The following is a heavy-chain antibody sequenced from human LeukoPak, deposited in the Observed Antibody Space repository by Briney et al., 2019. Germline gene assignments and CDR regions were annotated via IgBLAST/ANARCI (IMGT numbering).Heavy chain of an antibody. CDR3: AKAKREKKYYYDSSGQYYFDY. D-gene: IGHD3-22*01. CDR1: AFTFNTYA. V-gene: IGHV3-23*01. Sequence: GGSLRLSCAASAFTFNTYAMSWVRQAPGKGLEWVSGISSGGGSTYYADSVKGRFTISRDNSKNTLYLQMNSLRAEDTAVYYCAKAKREKKYYYDSSGQYYFDYWGQGTLVTVSS. J-gene: IGHJ4*02. CDR2: ISSGGGST.